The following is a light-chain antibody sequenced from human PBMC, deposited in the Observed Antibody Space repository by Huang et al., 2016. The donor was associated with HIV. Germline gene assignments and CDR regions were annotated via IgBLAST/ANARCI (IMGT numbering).Light chain of an antibody. Sequence: IVMTQSPLSLPVTPGEPASMSCRSSQSPLHDNQYNYVDWYLQKPGQSPQVLIYLGANRAPGVPDRFSGSGSGTNFTLTINRVEAEDVGIYYCMQALQTPTFGGGTRVEIK. CDR1: QSPLHDNQYNY. CDR2: LGA. CDR3: MQALQTPT. J-gene: IGKJ4*01. V-gene: IGKV2-28*01.